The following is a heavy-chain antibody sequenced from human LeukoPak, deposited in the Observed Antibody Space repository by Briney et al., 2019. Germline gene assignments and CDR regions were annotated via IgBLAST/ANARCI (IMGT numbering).Heavy chain of an antibody. CDR2: ISGGSEYI. Sequence: GGSLRLSCAASGFTFSTYSMNWVRQTPGKGLEWVSSISGGSEYIYYKDSVKGRFTISRDNAKNSLYLQMSSLRADDTAVYYCASGIYYASVHTWSPVWGQGTLVTVS. CDR1: GFTFSTYS. V-gene: IGHV3-21*01. D-gene: IGHD3-10*01. CDR3: ASGIYYASVHTWSPV. J-gene: IGHJ4*02.